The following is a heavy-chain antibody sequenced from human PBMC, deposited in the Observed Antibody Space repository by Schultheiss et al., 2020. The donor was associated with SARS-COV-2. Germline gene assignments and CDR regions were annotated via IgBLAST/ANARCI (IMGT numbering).Heavy chain of an antibody. CDR2: INHSGST. CDR3: ASATEVTAIPW. Sequence: SETLSLTCTVSGGSISSYYWSWIRQPPGKGLEWIGEINHSGSTNYTPSLKSRVTISLDTSKNQFSLKLSSVTAADTAVYYCASATEVTAIPWWGQGTLVTVSS. J-gene: IGHJ4*02. D-gene: IGHD2-21*02. CDR1: GGSISSYY. V-gene: IGHV4-34*01.